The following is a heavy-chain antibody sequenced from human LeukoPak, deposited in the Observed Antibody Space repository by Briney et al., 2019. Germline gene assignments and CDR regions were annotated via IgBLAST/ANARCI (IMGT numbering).Heavy chain of an antibody. CDR1: GFTFSSYA. CDR3: ARDSPPDY. J-gene: IGHJ4*02. V-gene: IGHV3-30*04. Sequence: GGSLRLSCAASGFTFSSYAMHWVRQAPGKGLEWVAVISYDGSNKYYADSVKGRFTISRDNSKNTLYLQMNSLRAEDTAVYYCARDSPPDYWGQGTLVTASS. CDR2: ISYDGSNK.